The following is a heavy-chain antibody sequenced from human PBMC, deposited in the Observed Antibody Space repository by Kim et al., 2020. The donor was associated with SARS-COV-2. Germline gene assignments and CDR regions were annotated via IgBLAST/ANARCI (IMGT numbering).Heavy chain of an antibody. D-gene: IGHD5-12*01. J-gene: IGHJ4*02. CDR2: IRNNGANT. V-gene: IGHV3-64D*09. Sequence: GGSLRLSCSASGFTFSTYAMHWVRQAPGKGLEYVSAIRNNGANTYYADSVKGRFTVSRDNSKNTLYLQMTSLRGEDTAVYYCVRRRGSSGFYYFDYWGQG. CDR1: GFTFSTYA. CDR3: VRRRGSSGFYYFDY.